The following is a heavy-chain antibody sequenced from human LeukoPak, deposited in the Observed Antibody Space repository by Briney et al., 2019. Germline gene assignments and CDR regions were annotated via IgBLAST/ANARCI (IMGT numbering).Heavy chain of an antibody. J-gene: IGHJ3*02. V-gene: IGHV3-30*18. D-gene: IGHD3-10*01. CDR2: ISNDGSNK. Sequence: PGGSLRLSCVASGFTFSSYGMHWVRQAPGKGLEWVAVISNDGSNKYYADSVKGRFTISRDNSKNTLYLQMNSLRAEDTAVYCCAKGRGAFDIWGQGTMVTVSS. CDR3: AKGRGAFDI. CDR1: GFTFSSYG.